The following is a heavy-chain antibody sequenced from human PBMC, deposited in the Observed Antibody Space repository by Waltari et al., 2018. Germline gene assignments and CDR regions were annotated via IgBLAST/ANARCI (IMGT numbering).Heavy chain of an antibody. V-gene: IGHV1-8*01. J-gene: IGHJ4*02. D-gene: IGHD3-22*01. CDR3: AGGSHYYYDSGEWLK. CDR2: MKPNRGNT. CDR1: GYTFTSYD. Sequence: QVQLVQSGAEVTKPGASVKVSCKASGYTFTSYDINWVRQATGQGLEWMGWMKPNRGNTGYAQKFQGRGTMTRNASISTAYMELSSLRSEDTAGYYCAGGSHYYYDSGEWLKWGQGTLVTVSS.